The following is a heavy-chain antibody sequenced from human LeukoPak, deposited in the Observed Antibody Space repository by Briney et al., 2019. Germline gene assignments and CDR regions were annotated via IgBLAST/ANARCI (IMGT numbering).Heavy chain of an antibody. V-gene: IGHV4-39*01. D-gene: IGHD4-11*01. CDR1: GGSISSSRYY. J-gene: IGHJ3*02. CDR2: IYYSGST. CDR3: ASALQGAFDI. Sequence: SETLSLTCTVSGGSISSSRYYWGWIRQPPGQGLEWIGNIYYSGSTYYNPSLKSRVTISVDTSKNQFSLKLSSVIAADTAVYYCASALQGAFDIWGQGTMVTVSS.